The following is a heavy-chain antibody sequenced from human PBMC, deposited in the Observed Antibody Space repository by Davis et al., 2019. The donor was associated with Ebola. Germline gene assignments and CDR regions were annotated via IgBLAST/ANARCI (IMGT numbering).Heavy chain of an antibody. CDR1: GFTFSSYS. Sequence: GESLKISCAASGFTFSSYSMNWVRQAPGKGLEWVSYISSSGSTIYYADSVKGRFTISRDNAKNSLYLQMNSLRAEDTAVYYCARLGLWFGELLYHYGMDVWGQGTTVTVSS. V-gene: IGHV3-48*03. CDR2: ISSSGSTI. J-gene: IGHJ6*02. D-gene: IGHD3-10*01. CDR3: ARLGLWFGELLYHYGMDV.